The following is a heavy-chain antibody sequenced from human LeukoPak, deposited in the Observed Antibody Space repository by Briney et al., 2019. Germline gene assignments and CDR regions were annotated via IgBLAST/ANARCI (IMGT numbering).Heavy chain of an antibody. V-gene: IGHV4-39*01. CDR1: GGSISSSSYY. D-gene: IGHD4-17*01. J-gene: IGHJ4*02. CDR2: IYYSGST. CDR3: ARFYGDYSYYFDY. Sequence: PSETLSLTCTVSGGSISSSSYYWGWIRQPPGKGPEWIGSIYYSGSTYYNPSLKSRVTISVDTSKNQFSLKLSSVTAADTAVYYCARFYGDYSYYFDYWGQGTLVTVSS.